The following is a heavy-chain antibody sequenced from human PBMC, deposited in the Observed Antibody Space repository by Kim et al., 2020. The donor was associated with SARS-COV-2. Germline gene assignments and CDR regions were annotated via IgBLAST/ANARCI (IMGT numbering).Heavy chain of an antibody. CDR1: GFTVSSNY. V-gene: IGHV3-53*01. J-gene: IGHJ2*01. Sequence: GGSLRLSCAASGFTVSSNYMSWVRQAPGKGLEWVPVIYSGGSTYYADPVKGRFTISRDNSKNTLYLQMNSLRAEDTAVYYCARALSPALTMVRGVASWYFDLWGRGTLVTVSS. CDR3: ARALSPALTMVRGVASWYFDL. CDR2: IYSGGST. D-gene: IGHD3-10*01.